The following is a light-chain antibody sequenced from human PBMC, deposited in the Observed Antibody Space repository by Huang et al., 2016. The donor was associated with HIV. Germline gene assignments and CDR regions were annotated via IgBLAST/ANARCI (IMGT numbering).Light chain of an antibody. V-gene: IGKV1-5*03. CDR3: QQQWT. J-gene: IGKJ1*01. CDR2: KAS. CDR1: HRISSW. Sequence: DIQMTQSPCTLSAFVGGRVTMTYRTSHRISSWLAWYQKKPGKAPNLLISKASNLESGVPSRFSGNGSWTEFTLTISGVQPDDLATEYCQQQWTFGQGTKVEI.